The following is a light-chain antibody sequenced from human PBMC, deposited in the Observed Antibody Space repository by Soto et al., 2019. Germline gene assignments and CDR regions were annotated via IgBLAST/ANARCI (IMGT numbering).Light chain of an antibody. CDR3: QQSYSIPT. CDR2: DAS. J-gene: IGKJ4*01. CDR1: QSISSS. V-gene: IGKV1-39*01. Sequence: DIQMTQSPSSLSASVGDRVTITCRASQSISSSLNWYQQKPGKAPNLLIYDASSFQSGVPSRFSGSGSGTHFTLTINSLQPEDFATYYCQQSYSIPTFGGGTKVEIK.